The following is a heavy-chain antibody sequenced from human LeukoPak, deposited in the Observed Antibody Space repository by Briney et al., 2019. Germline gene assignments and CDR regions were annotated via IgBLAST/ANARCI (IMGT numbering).Heavy chain of an antibody. CDR1: GDSVSNNRAA. V-gene: IGHV6-1*01. D-gene: IGHD6-19*01. J-gene: IGHJ4*02. CDR2: TYYRSNFYN. Sequence: SQTLSLTCAISGDSVSNNRAAWNWSRQSPSRGLEWLGRTYYRSNFYNDYAVSVKSRITINADTSKNQFSLQLNSVTPEDTAVYYCARDLNSSGWKRFDYWGQGTLVTVSS. CDR3: ARDLNSSGWKRFDY.